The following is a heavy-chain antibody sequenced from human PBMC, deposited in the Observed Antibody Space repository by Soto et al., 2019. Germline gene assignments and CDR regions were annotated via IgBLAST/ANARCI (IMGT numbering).Heavy chain of an antibody. CDR2: ISPSGDST. V-gene: IGHV1-46*04. CDR3: AREVSVGVGATDY. D-gene: IGHD1-26*01. Sequence: GASVKVSCKASGYTFTSYYMHWVRQAPGQGLEWMGIISPSGDSTSFAQKLQGRVTMTRDTSTSTVYMELSSLRSEDTAVYYCAREVSVGVGATDYWGQGTLVTV. J-gene: IGHJ4*02. CDR1: GYTFTSYY.